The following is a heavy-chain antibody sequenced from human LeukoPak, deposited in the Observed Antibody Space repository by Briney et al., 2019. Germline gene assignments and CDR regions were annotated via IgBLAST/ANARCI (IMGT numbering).Heavy chain of an antibody. V-gene: IGHV1-2*02. D-gene: IGHD6-19*01. CDR3: ARVDSSGSPYDY. J-gene: IGHJ4*02. CDR2: INPNSGGT. Sequence: ASVKVSCKASGYTFTGHYMHWVRQAPGQGLEWMGWINPNSGGTNYAQKFQGRVTMTRDTSISTAYMELSRLRSDDTAVYYCARVDSSGSPYDYWGQGTLVTVSS. CDR1: GYTFTGHY.